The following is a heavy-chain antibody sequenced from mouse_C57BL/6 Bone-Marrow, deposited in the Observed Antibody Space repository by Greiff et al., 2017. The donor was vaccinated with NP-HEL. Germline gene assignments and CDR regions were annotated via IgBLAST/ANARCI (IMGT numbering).Heavy chain of an antibody. D-gene: IGHD2-5*01. V-gene: IGHV1-39*01. CDR1: GYSFTDYN. J-gene: IGHJ1*03. CDR2: INPNYGTT. CDR3: ARYSNCVRWYFDV. Sequence: EVQLQQSGPELVKPGASVKISCKASGYSFTDYNMNWVKQSNGKSLEWIGVINPNYGTTRYNQKFKGKATLTVDQSSSTAYMQLNSLTSDDSAVYYAARYSNCVRWYFDVWGTGTTVTVSS.